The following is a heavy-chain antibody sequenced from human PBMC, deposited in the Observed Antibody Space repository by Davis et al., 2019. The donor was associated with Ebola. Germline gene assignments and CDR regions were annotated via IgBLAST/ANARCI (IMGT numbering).Heavy chain of an antibody. CDR2: ISAYNGNT. CDR3: ARAQFPTTSDH. D-gene: IGHD1-1*01. CDR1: GYTFTSYG. J-gene: IGHJ4*02. Sequence: AASVKVSCKASGYTFTSYGISWVRQAPGQGLEWMGWISAYNGNTNYAQKLQGRVTMTSDTATTTAYMEVGSLRSDDTAVYYCARAQFPTTSDHWGQGTLVTVPS. V-gene: IGHV1-18*04.